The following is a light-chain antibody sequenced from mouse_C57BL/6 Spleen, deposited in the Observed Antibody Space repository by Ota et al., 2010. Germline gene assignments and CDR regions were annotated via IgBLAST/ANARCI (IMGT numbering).Light chain of an antibody. J-gene: IGKJ4*01. Sequence: DIVMTQSXKFMSTSVGDRVTITCKASQDVGTAVAWYQQKPGQSPKLLIYWASTRHTGVPDRFTGSGSGTDFTLTISNVQSEDLADYFCQQYNSYPFTFGSGTKLEI. CDR2: WAS. CDR3: QQYNSYPFT. V-gene: IGKV6-23*01. CDR1: QDVGTA.